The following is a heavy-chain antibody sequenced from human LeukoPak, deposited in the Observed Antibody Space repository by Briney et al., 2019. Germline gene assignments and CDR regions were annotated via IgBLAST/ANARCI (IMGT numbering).Heavy chain of an antibody. CDR2: NYPGDSDT. J-gene: IGHJ4*02. CDR3: ARGTWGSSSPFDY. CDR1: GYSFSSYW. D-gene: IGHD6-6*01. Sequence: GESLKISCRGAGYSFSSYWIGWVRQMPGKGLEWMGINYPGDSDTIYSAAFQGHVTISVDQYISTAYLQWSSLKASDTAMYYCARGTWGSSSPFDYWGQGTLVTVSS. V-gene: IGHV5-51*01.